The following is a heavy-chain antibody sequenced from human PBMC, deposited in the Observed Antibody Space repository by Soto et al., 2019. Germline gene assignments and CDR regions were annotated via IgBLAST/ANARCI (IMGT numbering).Heavy chain of an antibody. CDR1: GFTFSSYA. CDR3: ARASGRYYDILTGYPPDGMDV. D-gene: IGHD3-9*01. J-gene: IGHJ6*02. CDR2: ISYDGSNK. V-gene: IGHV3-30-3*01. Sequence: QAGGSLRLSCAASGFTFSSYAMHWVRQAPGKGLEWVAVISYDGSNKYYADSVKGRFTISRDNSKNTLYLQMNSLRAEDTAVYYCARASGRYYDILTGYPPDGMDVWGQGTTVTVSS.